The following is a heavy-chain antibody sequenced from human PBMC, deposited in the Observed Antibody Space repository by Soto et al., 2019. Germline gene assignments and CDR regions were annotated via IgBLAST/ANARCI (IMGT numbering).Heavy chain of an antibody. J-gene: IGHJ6*02. Sequence: QVQLVQSGAEVKKPGASVKVSCKASGYTFTSYGISWVRQAPGQGLEWMGWISAYNGNTNYAQKLQGRVTMTTDTSPSTAYMEVRSLRSDDTAVYYVASTTGYCSGGSCDSYYYGMDVWGQGTTVTVSS. CDR2: ISAYNGNT. CDR3: ASTTGYCSGGSCDSYYYGMDV. V-gene: IGHV1-18*01. D-gene: IGHD2-15*01. CDR1: GYTFTSYG.